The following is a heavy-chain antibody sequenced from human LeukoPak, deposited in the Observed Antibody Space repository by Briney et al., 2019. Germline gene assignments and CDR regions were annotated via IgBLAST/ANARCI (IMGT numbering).Heavy chain of an antibody. V-gene: IGHV3-9*01. Sequence: PGGSLRLSCAASGFTFDDYAMHWVRQAPGKGLEWVSGISRSSGSRDYADSVKGRFTISRDNAKNSLYLQMNSLRTEDTALYYCAKDMGNCSGGSCYSSAFDYWGQGTLVTVSS. CDR2: ISRSSGSR. CDR3: AKDMGNCSGGSCYSSAFDY. J-gene: IGHJ4*02. D-gene: IGHD2-15*01. CDR1: GFTFDDYA.